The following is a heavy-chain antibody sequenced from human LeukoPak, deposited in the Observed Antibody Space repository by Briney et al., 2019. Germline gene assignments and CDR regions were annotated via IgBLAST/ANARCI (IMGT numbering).Heavy chain of an antibody. Sequence: GGSLRLSCAASGFTFSSYSMNWVRQAPGKGLGWVSSISSSSSYIYYADSVKGRFTISRDNAKNSLYLQMNSLRAEDTAVYYCARDEQWLAYDYWGQGTLVTVSS. CDR1: GFTFSSYS. D-gene: IGHD6-19*01. J-gene: IGHJ4*02. V-gene: IGHV3-21*01. CDR2: ISSSSSYI. CDR3: ARDEQWLAYDY.